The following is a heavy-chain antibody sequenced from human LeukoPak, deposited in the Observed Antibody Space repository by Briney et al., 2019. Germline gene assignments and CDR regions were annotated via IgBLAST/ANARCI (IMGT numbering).Heavy chain of an antibody. V-gene: IGHV3-23*01. CDR1: GFTFSSYA. Sequence: GGSLRLSCAASGFTFSSYAMSWVRQAPGKGLEWVSAISGSGGSTYYADSVKGRFTISRDNSKNTLYLQMNSLRAEDTAVYYCAKSKGTDYYHYYGMDVWGQGTTVTVSS. CDR2: ISGSGGST. J-gene: IGHJ6*02. CDR3: AKSKGTDYYHYYGMDV. D-gene: IGHD1-1*01.